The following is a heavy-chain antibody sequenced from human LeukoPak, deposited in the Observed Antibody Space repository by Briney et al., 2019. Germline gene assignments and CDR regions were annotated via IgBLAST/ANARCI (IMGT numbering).Heavy chain of an antibody. D-gene: IGHD3-22*01. J-gene: IGHJ3*01. Sequence: SETLSLTCTVSGGSIRNNYWSWIRQPPGKGLEWIAYIYYSGSTHYNPSLKSRVTISVDTSKNQFSLKLNSVTAAGTAIYYCATPAGGGYLDAFDVWGQGTMVTVSS. CDR1: GGSIRNNY. CDR3: ATPAGGGYLDAFDV. CDR2: IYYSGST. V-gene: IGHV4-59*01.